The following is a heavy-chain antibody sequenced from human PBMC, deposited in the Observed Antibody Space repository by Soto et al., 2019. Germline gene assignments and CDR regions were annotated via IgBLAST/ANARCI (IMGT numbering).Heavy chain of an antibody. D-gene: IGHD3-3*01. CDR2: ISSSSSYI. V-gene: IGHV3-21*01. CDR3: ARRLYGTIFGVVIPPASYGIDV. Sequence: EVQLVESGGGLVKPGGSLRLSCAASGFTFSSYSMNWVRQAPGKGLEWVSSISSSSSYIYYADSVKGRFTISRDNAKNSLYLQMNSLRAEDTAVYYCARRLYGTIFGVVIPPASYGIDVWGQGTTVTVSS. J-gene: IGHJ6*02. CDR1: GFTFSSYS.